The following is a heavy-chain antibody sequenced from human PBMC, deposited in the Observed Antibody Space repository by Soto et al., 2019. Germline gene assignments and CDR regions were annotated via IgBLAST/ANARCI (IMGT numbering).Heavy chain of an antibody. J-gene: IGHJ4*02. D-gene: IGHD2-2*01. CDR3: GSLVPAAIDY. CDR1: GFTFSNAG. CDR2: IKSKTDGGTT. Sequence: GGSLRLSCAASGFTFSNAGSSWVRKAPGKGLEWVGRIKSKTDGGTTDYAAPVKGRFTISRDDSKNTLYLQMNSLKTEDTAVYYCGSLVPAAIDYWGQGTLVTVSS. V-gene: IGHV3-15*01.